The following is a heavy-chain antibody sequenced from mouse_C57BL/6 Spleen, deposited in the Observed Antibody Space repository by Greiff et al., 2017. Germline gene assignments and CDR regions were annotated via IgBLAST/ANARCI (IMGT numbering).Heavy chain of an antibody. CDR1: GYTFTSYW. V-gene: IGHV1-52*01. D-gene: IGHD1-1*01. CDR3: ARSYGSYWYFDV. J-gene: IGHJ1*03. CDR2: IDPSDSET. Sequence: QVQLQQPGAELVRPGSSVKLSCKASGYTFTSYWMHWVKQRPIQGLEWIGNIDPSDSETHSNQKFKDKATLTVDKSSSTAYMQLSSLTSEDSAVYYCARSYGSYWYFDVWGTGATVTVSS.